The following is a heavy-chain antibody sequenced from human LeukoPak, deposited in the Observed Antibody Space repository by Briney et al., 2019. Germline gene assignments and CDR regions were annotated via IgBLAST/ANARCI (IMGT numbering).Heavy chain of an antibody. CDR3: TKIQYRSGGGAIDS. CDR2: ISSTGST. D-gene: IGHD2-15*01. V-gene: IGHV3-23*01. CDR1: GFTLSDSA. Sequence: PGGSRRLSCSLSGFTLSDSATCWVRQAPGEGLDWVSTISSTGSTYDANSVKGRFTISRDTLKNKLYLQMNSLRADDTAIYYCTKIQYRSGGGAIDSWGQGTVVSVSS. J-gene: IGHJ4*02.